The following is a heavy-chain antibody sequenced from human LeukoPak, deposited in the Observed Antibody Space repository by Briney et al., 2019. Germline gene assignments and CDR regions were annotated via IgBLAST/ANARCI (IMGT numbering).Heavy chain of an antibody. D-gene: IGHD4-23*01. J-gene: IGHJ5*02. CDR1: GYTLTDLS. V-gene: IGHV1-46*01. Sequence: ASVKVSCKVSGYTLTDLSMHWVRQAPGQGLEWMGLINPSGGSTLYAEKFQGRIIMTRDMSTATDYMELSSLRSEDTAVYYCARDNSIGDRGWWFDPWGQGTLVTVSS. CDR3: ARDNSIGDRGWWFDP. CDR2: INPSGGST.